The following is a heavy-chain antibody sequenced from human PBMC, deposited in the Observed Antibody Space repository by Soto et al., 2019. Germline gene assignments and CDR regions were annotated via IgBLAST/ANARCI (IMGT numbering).Heavy chain of an antibody. CDR1: GYTFTSYF. J-gene: IGHJ4*02. CDR3: ARDGGYNRKNNYFDD. CDR2: INPTAGST. Sequence: QVQLVQSGAEVREPGASVKVSCKASGYTFTSYFMHWVRQAPGQGLEWMGIINPTAGSTSLEQKFRGRVPMTRDTSTSTVYMELSSLRSEDTAVYYCARDGGYNRKNNYFDDWGQGTLVTVSS. V-gene: IGHV1-46*03. D-gene: IGHD1-20*01.